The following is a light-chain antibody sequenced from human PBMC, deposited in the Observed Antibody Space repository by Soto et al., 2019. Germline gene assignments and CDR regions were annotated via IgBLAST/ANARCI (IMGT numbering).Light chain of an antibody. Sequence: IVLTQSPVTLSLSPGERATLSCRASQSVSSSFLAWYQQKPGQAPRLLIFGASSRATGIPDRFSGSGSETDFTLTISRLEPEDSAVYYCQQYRGSPQTFGQGTKVDIK. CDR3: QQYRGSPQT. CDR2: GAS. V-gene: IGKV3-20*01. CDR1: QSVSSSF. J-gene: IGKJ1*01.